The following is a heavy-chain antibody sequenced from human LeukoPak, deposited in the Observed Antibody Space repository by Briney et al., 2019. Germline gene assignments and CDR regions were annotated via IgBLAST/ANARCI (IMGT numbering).Heavy chain of an antibody. CDR1: ASTLCIIT. J-gene: IGHJ4*02. D-gene: IGHD3-9*01. CDR2: VGHEDGTT. CDR3: ATGTIVFDY. Sequence: ASVRVSCMASASTLCIITIDWGPQAPGKGPEWMGSVGHEDGTTIHAQKFQGRFNMTVDTATDTAYMEMSSLMSEDTAIYYCATGTIVFDYWGQGTLVTVSS. V-gene: IGHV1-24*01.